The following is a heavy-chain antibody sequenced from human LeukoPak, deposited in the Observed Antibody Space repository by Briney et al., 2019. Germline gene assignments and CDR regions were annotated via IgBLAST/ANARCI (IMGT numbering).Heavy chain of an antibody. J-gene: IGHJ3*02. D-gene: IGHD3-22*01. V-gene: IGHV1-69*13. Sequence: ASVKVSCKASGGTFSSYAISWVRQAPGQGLEWTGGIIPIFGTANYAQKFQGRVTITADESTSTAYMELSSLRSEDTAVYYCARDLTGYYYDRKDAFDIWGQGTMVTVSS. CDR1: GGTFSSYA. CDR2: IIPIFGTA. CDR3: ARDLTGYYYDRKDAFDI.